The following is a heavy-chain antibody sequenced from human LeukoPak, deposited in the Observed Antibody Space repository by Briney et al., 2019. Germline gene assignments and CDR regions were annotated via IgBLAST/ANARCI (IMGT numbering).Heavy chain of an antibody. Sequence: GGSLRLSCAASGFTFSSYAMHWVRQAPGKGLEWVAVISYDGSNKYYADSVKGRFTISRDNSRNTVFLQMDSLRADDTAIYCAKVTVCYGCYFDYWGQGILVTVSS. J-gene: IGHJ4*02. V-gene: IGHV3-30*04. CDR1: GFTFSSYA. CDR2: ISYDGSNK. D-gene: IGHD2-8*01. CDR3: KVTVCYGCYFDY.